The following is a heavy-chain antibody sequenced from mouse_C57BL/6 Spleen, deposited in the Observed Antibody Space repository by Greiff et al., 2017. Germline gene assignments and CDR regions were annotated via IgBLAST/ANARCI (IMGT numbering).Heavy chain of an antibody. V-gene: IGHV14-4*01. CDR2: IDPENGDT. CDR3: TNYSNYVWFAY. D-gene: IGHD2-5*01. J-gene: IGHJ3*01. CDR1: GFNIKDDY. Sequence: VQLQQPGAELVRPGASVKLSCTASGFNIKDDYMHWVKQRPEQGLEWIGWIDPENGDTEYASKFQGKATITADTSSNTAYLQLSSLTSEDTAVYYCTNYSNYVWFAYWGQGTLVTVAA.